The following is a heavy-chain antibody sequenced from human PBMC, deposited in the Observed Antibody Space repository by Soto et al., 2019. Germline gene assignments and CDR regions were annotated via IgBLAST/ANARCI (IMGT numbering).Heavy chain of an antibody. CDR1: GYTFTSYG. CDR2: ISAYNGNT. Sequence: ASVKVSCKASGYTFTSYGISWVRQAPGQGLEWMGWISAYNGNTNYAQKFQGRVTMTTDTSTSTAYMELRSLRSDDTAVYYCARVITMVRGVPSHAFDIWGQGTMVTVSS. V-gene: IGHV1-18*01. CDR3: ARVITMVRGVPSHAFDI. J-gene: IGHJ3*02. D-gene: IGHD3-10*01.